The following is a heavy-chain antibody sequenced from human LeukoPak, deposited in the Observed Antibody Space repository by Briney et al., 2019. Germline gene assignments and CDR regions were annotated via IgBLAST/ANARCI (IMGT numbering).Heavy chain of an antibody. D-gene: IGHD3-9*01. CDR3: AMGYYDIFRLHAFDI. J-gene: IGHJ3*02. Sequence: GGSLRLSCAASGFTFSSYAMSWVRQAPGKGLEWVSAISGSGGSTYYADSVKGRFTISRDNSKNTLYLQMNSLRAEDTAVYYCAMGYYDIFRLHAFDIWGQGTMVTVSS. CDR1: GFTFSSYA. CDR2: ISGSGGST. V-gene: IGHV3-23*01.